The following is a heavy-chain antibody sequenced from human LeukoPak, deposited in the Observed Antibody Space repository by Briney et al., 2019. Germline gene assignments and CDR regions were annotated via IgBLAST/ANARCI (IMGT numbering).Heavy chain of an antibody. CDR1: GYHFTTYW. D-gene: IGHD2-2*01. J-gene: IGHJ5*02. CDR3: ARTYCSSTSCYLRFDP. Sequence: GESLQISCQGSGYHFTTYWIGGVRQLPGKGREGLGVIYPGDSDTRYSPSFQGQVTISADKSISTAYLQWSSLKASDTAMYYCARTYCSSTSCYLRFDPWGQGTLVTVSS. V-gene: IGHV5-51*01. CDR2: IYPGDSDT.